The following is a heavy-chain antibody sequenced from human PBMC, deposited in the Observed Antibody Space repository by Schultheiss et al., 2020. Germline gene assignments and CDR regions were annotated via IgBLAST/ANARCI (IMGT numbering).Heavy chain of an antibody. CDR2: IYYSGST. CDR3: ARRLIAAPVDY. D-gene: IGHD6-6*01. CDR1: GGSISSSSYY. Sequence: SETLSLTCTVSGGSISSSSYYWGWIRQPPGKGLEWIGSIYYSGSTYYNPSLKSRVTISVDTSKNQFSLKLSSVTAADTAVYYCARRLIAAPVDYWGQGTLVTVSS. V-gene: IGHV4-39*01. J-gene: IGHJ4*02.